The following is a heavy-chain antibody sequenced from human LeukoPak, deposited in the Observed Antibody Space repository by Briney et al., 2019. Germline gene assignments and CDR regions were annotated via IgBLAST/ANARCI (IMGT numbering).Heavy chain of an antibody. Sequence: GGSLRLSCAASGYTFSSYAMSWVRQTPGKGLEWVSAISGSGSGTYYADSVKGRFTISRDNSKNTLYLQMNSLRVEDTAVYYCAKDNWVAASSFDYWGQGTLVTVSS. CDR3: AKDNWVAASSFDY. CDR1: GYTFSSYA. J-gene: IGHJ4*02. D-gene: IGHD6-13*01. CDR2: ISGSGSGT. V-gene: IGHV3-23*01.